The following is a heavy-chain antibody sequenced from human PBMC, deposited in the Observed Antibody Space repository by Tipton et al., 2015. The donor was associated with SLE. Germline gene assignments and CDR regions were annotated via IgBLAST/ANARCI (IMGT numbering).Heavy chain of an antibody. Sequence: TLSLTCTVSGDSISSYYWSWIRQPPGQGLEWIGYIYSSGSTNYNPSLASRLTISVDTSNNEFSLKLSSVTAADTAVYFCARQDLGRAATLTFDIWGLGTLVTVSS. CDR1: GDSISSYY. V-gene: IGHV4-59*08. D-gene: IGHD6-25*01. J-gene: IGHJ4*02. CDR3: ARQDLGRAATLTFDI. CDR2: IYSSGST.